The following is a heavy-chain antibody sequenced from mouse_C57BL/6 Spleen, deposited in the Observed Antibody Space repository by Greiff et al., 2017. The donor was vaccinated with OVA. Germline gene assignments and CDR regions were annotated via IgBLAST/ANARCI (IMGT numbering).Heavy chain of an antibody. CDR1: GYTFTSYW. CDR3: ARITGGGAMDY. Sequence: VQLQQPGAELVKPGASVKLSCKASGYTFTSYWMQWVKQRPGQGLEWIGEIDTSDSYTNYNQKFKGKATLTVDTSSSTAYMQLSSLTSEYSGVYYCARITGGGAMDYWGQGTSVTVSS. J-gene: IGHJ4*01. V-gene: IGHV1-50*01. CDR2: IDTSDSYT. D-gene: IGHD1-3*01.